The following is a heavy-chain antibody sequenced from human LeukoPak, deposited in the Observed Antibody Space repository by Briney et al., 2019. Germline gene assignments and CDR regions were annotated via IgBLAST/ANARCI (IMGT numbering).Heavy chain of an antibody. CDR2: FDPEDGET. J-gene: IGHJ4*02. D-gene: IGHD2/OR15-2a*01. CDR3: ATVLSLHANFDY. V-gene: IGHV1-24*01. Sequence: VSVKVSCTVSGYTLTELSMHWVRQAPGKGLQGMGGFDPEDGETIYAQRFQGRVTMTEDTSTDTAYMELSSLKSEDTAVYYCATVLSLHANFDYWGQGTLVTVSS. CDR1: GYTLTELS.